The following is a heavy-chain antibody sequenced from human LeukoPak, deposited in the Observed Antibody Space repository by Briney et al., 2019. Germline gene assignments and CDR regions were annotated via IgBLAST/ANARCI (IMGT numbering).Heavy chain of an antibody. CDR3: AKDQQQLTYYSDY. V-gene: IGHV3-30*02. CDR2: IRYDGSNK. J-gene: IGHJ4*02. D-gene: IGHD6-13*01. CDR1: GFTFSSHG. Sequence: GGSLRLSCAASGFTFSSHGMHWVRQAPGKGLEWVAFIRYDGSNKYYADSVKGRFTISRDNSKNTLYLQMNSLRAEDTAVYYCAKDQQQLTYYSDYWGQGTLVTVSS.